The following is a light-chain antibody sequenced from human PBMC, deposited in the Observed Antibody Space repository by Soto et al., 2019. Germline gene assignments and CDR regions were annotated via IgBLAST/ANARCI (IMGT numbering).Light chain of an antibody. V-gene: IGKV1-39*01. CDR1: QSISSY. J-gene: IGKJ1*01. CDR3: QQSYTMPKT. Sequence: DIQMTQSPSSLSASVGDRVTITCRASQSISSYLNWYQQKPGKAPNLLIYAASSLQSGVPSRISSSGSGTDFTLTISSLQPEDFATYYCQQSYTMPKTFGQGTKVDIK. CDR2: AAS.